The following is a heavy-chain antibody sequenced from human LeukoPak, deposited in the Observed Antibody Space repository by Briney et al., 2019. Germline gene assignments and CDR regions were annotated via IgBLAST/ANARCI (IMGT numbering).Heavy chain of an antibody. CDR3: ARDSEWELLGY. V-gene: IGHV1-46*01. CDR1: GYTFTSYY. Sequence: ASVKVSCKASGYTFTSYYMHWVRQAPGQGLEWMGIINPSGGSTSYAQKFQGRVTMTRDTYTSPVYMELSSLRSEDTAVYYCARDSEWELLGYWGQGTLVTVSS. CDR2: INPSGGST. D-gene: IGHD1-26*01. J-gene: IGHJ4*02.